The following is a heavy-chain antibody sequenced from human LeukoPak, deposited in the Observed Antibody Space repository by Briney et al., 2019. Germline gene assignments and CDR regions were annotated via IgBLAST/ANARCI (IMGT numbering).Heavy chain of an antibody. Sequence: GGSLRLSCAASGFTFNTYSMNWVRQAPGKGLEWVSYISSSSSFMYYADSVKGRFTISRDNSKDTLDLQMNSLRAEDTAVYYCARVWELLLEVDYWGQGTLVTVSS. CDR2: ISSSSSFM. D-gene: IGHD1-26*01. V-gene: IGHV3-21*01. CDR1: GFTFNTYS. J-gene: IGHJ4*02. CDR3: ARVWELLLEVDY.